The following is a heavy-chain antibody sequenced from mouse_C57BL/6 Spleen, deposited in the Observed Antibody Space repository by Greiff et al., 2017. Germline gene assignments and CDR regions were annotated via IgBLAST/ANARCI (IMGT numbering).Heavy chain of an antibody. CDR2: IYPSDSET. V-gene: IGHV1-61*01. J-gene: IGHJ2*01. CDR1: GYTFTSYW. D-gene: IGHD2-3*01. CDR3: ARGGYDYFDY. Sequence: QVQLQQPGAELVRPGSSVKLSCKASGYTFTSYWMDWVKQRPRQGLEWIGNIYPSDSETHYNQKFKDKATLTVDKSSSTAYMQLSSLTSEDSAVYYCARGGYDYFDYWGQGTTLTVSS.